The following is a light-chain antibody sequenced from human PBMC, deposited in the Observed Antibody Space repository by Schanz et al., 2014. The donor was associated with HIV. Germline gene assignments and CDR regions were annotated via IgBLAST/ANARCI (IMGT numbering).Light chain of an antibody. CDR3: ATWDDSLEGWV. J-gene: IGLJ3*02. Sequence: QSVLTQPPSASGNPGQRVTISCSGSSSNFRSNPVNWYQQLPGTAPRLVIYNTFHRPSGVPDRFSGSQSGTSASLAISGLQSEDESDFFCATWDDSLEGWVFGGGTKVTVL. V-gene: IGLV1-44*01. CDR1: SSNFRSNP. CDR2: NTF.